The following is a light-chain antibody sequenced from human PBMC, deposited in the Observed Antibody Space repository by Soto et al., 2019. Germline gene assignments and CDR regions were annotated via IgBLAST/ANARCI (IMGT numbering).Light chain of an antibody. CDR3: QQRNSWPLT. CDR2: DAS. V-gene: IGKV3-11*01. Sequence: EIVLTQSPATLSLSPGERATLSCWASQNVGGYLAWYQQKPGQAPRLLISDASNRAAGIPARFSGIGSGTDFTLTISSLEPEDFAVYYCQQRNSWPLTFGGGTKVEIK. CDR1: QNVGGY. J-gene: IGKJ4*01.